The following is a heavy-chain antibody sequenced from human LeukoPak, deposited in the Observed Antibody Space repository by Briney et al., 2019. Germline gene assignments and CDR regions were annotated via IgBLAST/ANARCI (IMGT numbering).Heavy chain of an antibody. V-gene: IGHV4-39*07. D-gene: IGHD2-15*01. CDR1: GGSISSSSYY. J-gene: IGHJ5*02. CDR2: IYYSGST. Sequence: SETLSLTCTVSGGSISSSSYYWGWIRQPPGKGLEWIGSIYYSGSTYYNPSLKSRVTISVDTSKNQFSLKLSSVTAADTAVYYCARARTQNWFDPWGQGTLVTVSS. CDR3: ARARTQNWFDP.